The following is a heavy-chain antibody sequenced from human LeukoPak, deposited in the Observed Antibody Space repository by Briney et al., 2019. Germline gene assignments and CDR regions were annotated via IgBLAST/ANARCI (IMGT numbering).Heavy chain of an antibody. CDR1: GFTFSSYA. V-gene: IGHV3-53*01. J-gene: IGHJ4*02. CDR3: ARGSESVSTPDPFHY. CDR2: IYSGDYT. D-gene: IGHD2-8*01. Sequence: PGGSLRLSCAASGFTFSSYAMSWVRQAPGKGLEWVSFIYSGDYTYYADSVKGRFTISRDNSKNTLYLQMNSLRAEDTAVYYCARGSESVSTPDPFHYWGQGVLVTVSS.